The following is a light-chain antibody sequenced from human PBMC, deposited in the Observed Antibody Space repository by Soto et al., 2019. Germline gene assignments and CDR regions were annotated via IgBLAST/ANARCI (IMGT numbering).Light chain of an antibody. Sequence: EIVLTQSPGTLSLSPGERATLSCRASQSVSSSYLAWYQQKTGQAPRLLIYGASSRATGIPYRFSGSGSGTDFTLTISRLEPEDFAVYYCQQYGSSPLTFGGGTKVEIK. CDR2: GAS. J-gene: IGKJ4*01. V-gene: IGKV3-20*01. CDR1: QSVSSSY. CDR3: QQYGSSPLT.